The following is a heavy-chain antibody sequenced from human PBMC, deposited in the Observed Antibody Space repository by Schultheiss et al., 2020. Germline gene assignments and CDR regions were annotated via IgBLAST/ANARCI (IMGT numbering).Heavy chain of an antibody. V-gene: IGHV4-59*06. CDR1: GGSISSYY. J-gene: IGHJ4*02. CDR3: ARDYGDYAPPDY. Sequence: SETLSLTCTVSGGSISSYYWSWIRQPPGKGLEWIGYIYHSGSTYYNPSLKSRVTISVDTSKNQFSLKLSSVTAADTAVYYCARDYGDYAPPDYWGQGTLVTVSS. CDR2: IYHSGST. D-gene: IGHD4-17*01.